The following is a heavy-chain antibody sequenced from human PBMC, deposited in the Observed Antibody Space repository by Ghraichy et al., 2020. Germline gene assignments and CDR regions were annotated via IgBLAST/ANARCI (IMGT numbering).Heavy chain of an antibody. CDR3: VRDLVRGDV. J-gene: IGHJ3*01. D-gene: IGHD3-10*01. Sequence: SCAASGFRFSDYFMTWIRQAPGKGLEWVSAISNSAGTKYYADSVKGRFTISRDNARDSLYLEMNSLRTDDTAVYYCVRDLVRGDVWGQGTMVTVSS. CDR2: ISNSAGTK. CDR1: GFRFSDYF. V-gene: IGHV3-11*01.